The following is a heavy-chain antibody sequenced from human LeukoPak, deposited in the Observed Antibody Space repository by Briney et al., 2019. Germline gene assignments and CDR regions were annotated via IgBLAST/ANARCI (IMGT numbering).Heavy chain of an antibody. CDR3: AKEVLGGYSYGYGFAN. CDR2: ISASGGST. V-gene: IGHV3-23*01. Sequence: GESLRLSCAASAFTFSTYAMYWVRQAPGKGLEWVSGISASGGSTYYADSVKGRFTVSRDNPKNTLYLQMNSLRAEDTALYYCAKEVLGGYSYGYGFANWGQGTLVTVSS. CDR1: AFTFSTYA. D-gene: IGHD5-18*01. J-gene: IGHJ4*02.